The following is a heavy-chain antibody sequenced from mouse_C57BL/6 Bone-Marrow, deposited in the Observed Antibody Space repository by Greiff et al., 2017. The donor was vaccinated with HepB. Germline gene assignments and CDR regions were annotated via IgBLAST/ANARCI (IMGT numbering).Heavy chain of an antibody. V-gene: IGHV2-6*03. Sequence: QVQLKESGPGLVAPSQSLSITCTVSGFSLTSYGVHWVRQPPGKGLEWLVVIWSDGSTTYNSALKSRLSISKDNSKSQVFLKMNSLQTDDTAMYYCARPPITTVVATGYFDVWGTGTTVTVSS. CDR2: IWSDGST. J-gene: IGHJ1*03. D-gene: IGHD1-1*01. CDR1: GFSLTSYG. CDR3: ARPPITTVVATGYFDV.